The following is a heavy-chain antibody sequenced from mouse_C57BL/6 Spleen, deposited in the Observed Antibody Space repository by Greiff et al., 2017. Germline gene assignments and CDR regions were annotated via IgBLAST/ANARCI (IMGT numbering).Heavy chain of an antibody. V-gene: IGHV1-55*01. D-gene: IGHD1-3*01. Sequence: VQLQQPGAELVKPGASVKMSCKASGYTFTSYWLTGGKRRPGQGLGWIGDIYPGSGSTNYNEKFKSKATLTVDTSSSTAYMQLSSLTSEDSAVYYCARYNSPYAMDYWGQGTSVTVSS. CDR2: IYPGSGST. J-gene: IGHJ4*01. CDR1: GYTFTSYW. CDR3: ARYNSPYAMDY.